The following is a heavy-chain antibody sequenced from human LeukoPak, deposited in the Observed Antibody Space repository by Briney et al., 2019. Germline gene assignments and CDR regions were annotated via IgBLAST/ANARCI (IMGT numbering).Heavy chain of an antibody. CDR1: GLTFSSYS. J-gene: IGHJ4*02. CDR2: ISGTGSFI. V-gene: IGHV3-21*01. D-gene: IGHD6-6*01. CDR3: ARVGYSSSSDY. Sequence: PGGSLRLSCAASGLTFSSYSMNWVRQAPGKGLEWVSSISGTGSFIYYADSVKGRSTISRDNAKNSLYLQMNSLRAEDTAVYYCARVGYSSSSDYWGQGTLVTVSS.